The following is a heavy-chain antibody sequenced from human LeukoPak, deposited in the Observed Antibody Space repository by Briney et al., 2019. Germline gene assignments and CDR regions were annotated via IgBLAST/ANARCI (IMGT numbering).Heavy chain of an antibody. CDR3: ARGSGIAVAGTNFDY. Sequence: SETLSLTCAVSGGSISSSNWWSWVRQPPGKGLEWIGEIYHSGSTNYNPSLKSRVTISVDKSKNQFSLKLSSVTAADTAVYYCARGSGIAVAGTNFDYWGQGTLVIVSS. D-gene: IGHD6-19*01. J-gene: IGHJ4*02. CDR2: IYHSGST. V-gene: IGHV4-4*02. CDR1: GGSISSSNW.